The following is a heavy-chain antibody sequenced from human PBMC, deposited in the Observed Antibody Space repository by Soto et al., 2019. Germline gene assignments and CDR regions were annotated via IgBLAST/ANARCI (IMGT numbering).Heavy chain of an antibody. CDR2: IGSTGGTI. Sequence: EESLRLSCEASGFTFRSYFMNWVRQAPGKGLKWVAHIGSTGGTIYYADSVKGRFAVSRDNAKNSLYLQLDSLRVDDTAIYYCARDGGEYYLDVWGQGTAVTVSS. D-gene: IGHD4-17*01. CDR1: GFTFRSYF. J-gene: IGHJ4*02. V-gene: IGHV3-11*01. CDR3: ARDGGEYYLDV.